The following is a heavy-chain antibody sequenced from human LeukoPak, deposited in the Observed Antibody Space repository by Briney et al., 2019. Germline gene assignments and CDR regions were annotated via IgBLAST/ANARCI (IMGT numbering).Heavy chain of an antibody. CDR1: GFTFITYN. Sequence: GGSLRLSCAASGFTFITYNMNRVRQAPGKGLEWVSYISSSGTAMHYADSVKGRFTISRDNAKNSLYLQMNSLRAEDTAVYYCASGVYSSSSPGDWFDPWGQGTLVTVSP. CDR2: ISSSGTAM. V-gene: IGHV3-21*05. CDR3: ASGVYSSSSPGDWFDP. D-gene: IGHD6-6*01. J-gene: IGHJ5*02.